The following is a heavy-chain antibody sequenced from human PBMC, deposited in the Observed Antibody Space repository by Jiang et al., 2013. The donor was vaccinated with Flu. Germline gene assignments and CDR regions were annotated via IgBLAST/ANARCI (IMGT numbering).Heavy chain of an antibody. CDR2: IYWDDDK. Sequence: KPIQTLTLTCTFSGFSLSTSGVGVGWIRQPPGKALEWLALIYWDDDKRYSPSLKSRLTITKDTSKNQVVLTMTNMDPVDTATYYCAHSGPLHFWSGYHPLGGMDVWGKGTTVTVSS. D-gene: IGHD3-3*02. V-gene: IGHV2-5*02. CDR3: AHSGPLHFWSGYHPLGGMDV. CDR1: GFSLSTSGVG. J-gene: IGHJ6*04.